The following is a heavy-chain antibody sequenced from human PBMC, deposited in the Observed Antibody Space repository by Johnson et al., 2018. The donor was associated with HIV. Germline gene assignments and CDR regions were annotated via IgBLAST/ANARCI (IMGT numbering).Heavy chain of an antibody. J-gene: IGHJ3*02. CDR3: AREEGTDILTRGDAFDI. D-gene: IGHD3-9*01. CDR1: GFIFSNYY. CDR2: ISSSGRTI. Sequence: QVQLVESGGGVVQPGRSLRLSCAASGFIFSNYYMTWIRQAPGKGLESISYISSSGRTIYYAASVKGRFTMSRDNAKKSLYLQMNSLRAEDTAVYYCAREEGTDILTRGDAFDIWGQGTMVTVSS. V-gene: IGHV3-11*04.